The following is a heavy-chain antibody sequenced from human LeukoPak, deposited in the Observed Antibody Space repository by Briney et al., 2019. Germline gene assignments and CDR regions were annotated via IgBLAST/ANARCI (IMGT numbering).Heavy chain of an antibody. CDR1: GFTFSSYT. J-gene: IGHJ4*02. V-gene: IGHV3-23*01. Sequence: PGGSLRLSCAASGFTFSSYTMSWVRQAPGKGLEWVSAIGGSGGNTYYADSVKGRFTISRDNSKNTLYLQMNSLRAEDTAVYYCAKDGFDYYDSSGYYYFNYWGQGTLVTVSS. CDR2: IGGSGGNT. D-gene: IGHD3-22*01. CDR3: AKDGFDYYDSSGYYYFNY.